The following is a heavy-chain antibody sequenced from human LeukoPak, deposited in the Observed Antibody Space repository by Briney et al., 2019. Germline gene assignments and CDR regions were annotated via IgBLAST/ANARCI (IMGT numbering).Heavy chain of an antibody. J-gene: IGHJ4*02. CDR3: ARIGGLRRVVPAAALDY. V-gene: IGHV1-2*02. CDR1: GYTFIDYY. CDR2: INPNSGAT. D-gene: IGHD2-2*01. Sequence: ASVKVSCKASGYTFIDYYIYWVRQAPGQGLEWMGWINPNSGATSSTQNFQDRVTMTRDTSISTVYLEVSRLRSDDTAVYYCARIGGLRRVVPAAALDYWGQGTLVTVSS.